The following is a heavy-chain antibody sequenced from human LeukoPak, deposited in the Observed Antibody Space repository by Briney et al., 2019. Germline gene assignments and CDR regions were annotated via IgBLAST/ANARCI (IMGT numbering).Heavy chain of an antibody. CDR1: GYTFTGYY. J-gene: IGHJ6*03. D-gene: IGHD1-26*01. V-gene: IGHV1-2*02. CDR3: ARGKAGATPWDYYYYMDV. Sequence: ASVKVSCKASGYTFTGYYMHWVRQAPGQGLEWMGWINPNSGGTNYAQKFQGRVTMTRDTSISTAYMELSRLRSDDTAVYYCARGKAGATPWDYYYYMDVWGKGTTVTVSS. CDR2: INPNSGGT.